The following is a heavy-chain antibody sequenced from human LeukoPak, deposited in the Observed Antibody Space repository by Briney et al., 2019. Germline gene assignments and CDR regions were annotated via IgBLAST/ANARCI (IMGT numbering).Heavy chain of an antibody. Sequence: SETLSLTCAVYGGSFSGYYWSWIRQPPGKGLEWIGEINHSGSTNYNPSLKSRVTISVDTSKNQFSLKLSSVTAADTAVYYCAREPHSNYYYYGMDVWGQGTTVTVSS. D-gene: IGHD4-11*01. CDR1: GGSFSGYY. CDR2: INHSGST. CDR3: AREPHSNYYYYGMDV. V-gene: IGHV4-34*01. J-gene: IGHJ6*02.